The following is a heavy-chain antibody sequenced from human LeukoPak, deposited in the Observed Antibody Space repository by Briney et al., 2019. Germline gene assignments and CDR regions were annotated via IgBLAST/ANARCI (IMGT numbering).Heavy chain of an antibody. CDR3: ARDYSYAMDV. Sequence: GGSLRLSCAASGFTFSSYWMHWDRQAPGKGLVWVSRIKSDGTISYADSVKGRFTISRDNAKNTLYLQMNSLRAEDTAVYYCARDYSYAMDVWGQGTTVTVSS. V-gene: IGHV3-74*01. CDR2: IKSDGTI. J-gene: IGHJ6*02. CDR1: GFTFSSYW.